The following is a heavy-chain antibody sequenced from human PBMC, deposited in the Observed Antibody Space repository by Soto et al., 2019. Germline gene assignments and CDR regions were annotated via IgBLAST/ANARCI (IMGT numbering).Heavy chain of an antibody. V-gene: IGHV4-30-2*01. CDR2: TDHSGNP. CDR3: ARETYGDYVGYFDP. J-gene: IGHJ5*02. CDR1: GDTISTGGYT. Sequence: QLQLQESGSRLVKSSETLSLTCDVSGDTISTGGYTWAWIRQPPGKALEWIGHTDHSGNPYYNPSIKSRVIISVDRSKNQFSLKVRSVTAADTAVYCARETYGDYVGYFDPWGQGIQVTVSS. D-gene: IGHD4-17*01.